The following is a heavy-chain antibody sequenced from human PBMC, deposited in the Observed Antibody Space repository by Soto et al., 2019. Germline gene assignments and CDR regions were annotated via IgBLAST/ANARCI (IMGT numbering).Heavy chain of an antibody. V-gene: IGHV3-33*01. D-gene: IGHD2-2*01. Sequence: GGSLRLSCAASGFTFSSYGMHWVRQAPGKGLEWVAVIWYDGSNKYYADSVKGRFTISRDNSKNTLYLQMNSLRAEDTAVYYCARDPDIVVVPAAMSPDYWGQGTLVTVSS. CDR2: IWYDGSNK. CDR1: GFTFSSYG. CDR3: ARDPDIVVVPAAMSPDY. J-gene: IGHJ4*02.